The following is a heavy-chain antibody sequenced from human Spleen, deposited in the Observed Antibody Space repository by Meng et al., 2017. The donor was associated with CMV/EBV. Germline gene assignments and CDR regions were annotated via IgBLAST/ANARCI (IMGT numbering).Heavy chain of an antibody. CDR2: INHSGST. D-gene: IGHD5-24*01. CDR3: ARGRGRMATIGRYWYFDL. CDR1: GSFGGYY. J-gene: IGHJ2*01. V-gene: IGHV4-34*01. Sequence: GSFGGYYWSWIRQPPGKGLEWIGEINHSGSTNYNPSLKSRVTISVDTSKNQFSLKLSSVTAADTAVYYCARGRGRMATIGRYWYFDLWGRGTLVTVSS.